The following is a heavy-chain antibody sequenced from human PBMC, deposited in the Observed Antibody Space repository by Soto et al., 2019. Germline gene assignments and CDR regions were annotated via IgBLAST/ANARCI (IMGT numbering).Heavy chain of an antibody. D-gene: IGHD3-9*01. CDR1: GFTFGAYS. CDR3: VREDILGVRSFDY. J-gene: IGHJ4*02. Sequence: GGSLRLSCAASGFTFGAYSVNWVRQAPGKGLEWISYISSGSKTIYYADSVKGRFIVSRDNAKNSQYLQMNRLRDEDTAVYYCVREDILGVRSFDYWGQGTLVTVSS. CDR2: ISSGSKTI. V-gene: IGHV3-48*02.